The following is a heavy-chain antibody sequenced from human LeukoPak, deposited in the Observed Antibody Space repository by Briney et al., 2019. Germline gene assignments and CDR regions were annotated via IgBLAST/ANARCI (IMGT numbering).Heavy chain of an antibody. CDR2: IYYSGST. J-gene: IGHJ5*02. CDR1: GGSISSSSYY. D-gene: IGHD2-2*01. V-gene: IGHV4-39*07. Sequence: SETLSLTCTVSGGSISSSSYYWGWIRQPPGKGLEWIGSIYYSGSTYYNPSLKSRVTISVDTSKNQFSLKLSSVTAADTAVYYCARDGGRGIVVVPAALVGRHNWFDPWGQGTLVTVSS. CDR3: ARDGGRGIVVVPAALVGRHNWFDP.